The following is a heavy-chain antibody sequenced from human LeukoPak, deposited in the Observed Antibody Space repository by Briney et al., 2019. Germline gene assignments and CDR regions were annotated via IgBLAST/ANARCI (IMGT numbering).Heavy chain of an antibody. D-gene: IGHD4-17*01. CDR3: ATINGDYDYFDY. J-gene: IGHJ4*02. CDR1: GFTFNTYN. V-gene: IGHV3-21*01. CDR2: ISSSGTYI. Sequence: PGGSLRLSCAASGFTFNTYNMNWVRQAPGKGLEWVSSISSSGTYISYADSVKGRFTISRDNAKNSLYLHMNSLRAEDTAVYYCATINGDYDYFDYWGQGTLVTVSS.